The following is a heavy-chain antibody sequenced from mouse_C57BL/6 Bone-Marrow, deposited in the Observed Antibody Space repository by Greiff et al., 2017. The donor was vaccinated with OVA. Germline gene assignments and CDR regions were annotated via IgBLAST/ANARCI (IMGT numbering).Heavy chain of an antibody. Sequence: QVQLQQPGAELVKPGASVKLSCKASGYTFTSYWMHLVKQRPGQGLEWIGMIHPNSGSTNYNEKFKSKATLTVDKSSSTAYMQLSSLTSEDSAVYYCAREGYYGSSYNYAMDYWGQGTSVTVSS. CDR3: AREGYYGSSYNYAMDY. CDR1: GYTFTSYW. J-gene: IGHJ4*01. D-gene: IGHD1-1*01. V-gene: IGHV1-64*01. CDR2: IHPNSGST.